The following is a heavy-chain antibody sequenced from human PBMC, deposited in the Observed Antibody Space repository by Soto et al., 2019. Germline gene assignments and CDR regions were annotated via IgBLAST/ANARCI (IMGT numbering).Heavy chain of an antibody. CDR3: ATIRDGYNVHFFYGMDV. CDR2: IIPTYGSA. Sequence: QVQLVQSGPEVKRPGSSVKVSCKASGGTFNSYSFSWVRQAPGQGLEWMGGIIPTYGSAHYAQNFQGRFTITADESTSTVAMDLSSLRSDDTAIYYCATIRDGYNVHFFYGMDVWGQGTTVTVSS. CDR1: GGTFNSYS. J-gene: IGHJ6*02. V-gene: IGHV1-69*12. D-gene: IGHD5-12*01.